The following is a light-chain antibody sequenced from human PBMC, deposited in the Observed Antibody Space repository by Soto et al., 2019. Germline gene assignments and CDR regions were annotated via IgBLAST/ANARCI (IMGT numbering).Light chain of an antibody. V-gene: IGLV1-40*01. CDR2: GNS. Sequence: QSVLTQPPSVSGAPGQRVTISCTGSSSNIGAGYDVHWYQQLPGTAPKLLIYGNSNRPSGVPDRFSGSKSGTSASLAITGLQDEDDPDYYCQHYDSSLSGYGFGTGT. CDR3: QHYDSSLSGYG. J-gene: IGLJ1*01. CDR1: SSNIGAGYD.